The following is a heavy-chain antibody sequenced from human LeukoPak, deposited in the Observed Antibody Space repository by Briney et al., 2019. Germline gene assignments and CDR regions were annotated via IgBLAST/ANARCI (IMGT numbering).Heavy chain of an antibody. CDR1: GGTFSSYA. J-gene: IGHJ6*03. CDR3: ASSDIVVVMGYYYYMDV. Sequence: ASVKVSCKASGGTFSSYAISWVRQAPGQGLEWMGGIIPIFGTANYAQKFQGRVTITADESTSTAYMELSSLRSEDTAVYYCASSDIVVVMGYYYYMDVWGKGTTVTISS. CDR2: IIPIFGTA. V-gene: IGHV1-69*13. D-gene: IGHD2-2*01.